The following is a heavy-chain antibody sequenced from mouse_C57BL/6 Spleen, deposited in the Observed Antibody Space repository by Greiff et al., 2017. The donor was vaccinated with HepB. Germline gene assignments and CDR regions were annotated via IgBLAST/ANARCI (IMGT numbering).Heavy chain of an antibody. Sequence: DVHLVESGGGLVQPGGSLKLSCAASGFTFSDYGMAWVRQAPRKGPEWVAFISNLAYSIYYADTVTGRFTISRENAKNTLYLEMSSLRSEDTAMYYCARRETAQAPWFAYWGQGTLVTVSA. J-gene: IGHJ3*01. V-gene: IGHV5-15*01. CDR2: ISNLAYSI. CDR3: ARRETAQAPWFAY. CDR1: GFTFSDYG. D-gene: IGHD3-2*02.